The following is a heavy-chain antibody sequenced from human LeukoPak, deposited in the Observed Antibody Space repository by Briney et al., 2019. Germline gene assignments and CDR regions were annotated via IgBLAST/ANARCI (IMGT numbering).Heavy chain of an antibody. Sequence: GGSLRLSCAASGFTFSSYATHWVRQAPGKGLEWVAVISYDGSNKYYADSVKGRFTISRDNSKNTLYLQMNSLRAEDTAVYYCARVWWGTMGVGGYWGQGTLVTVSS. CDR1: GFTFSSYA. CDR3: ARVWWGTMGVGGY. CDR2: ISYDGSNK. D-gene: IGHD2-8*02. J-gene: IGHJ4*02. V-gene: IGHV3-30-3*01.